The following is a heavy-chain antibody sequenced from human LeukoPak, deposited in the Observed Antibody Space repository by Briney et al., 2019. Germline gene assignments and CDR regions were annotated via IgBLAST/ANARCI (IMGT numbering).Heavy chain of an antibody. V-gene: IGHV4-59*01. CDR3: AGGATTVTFDY. D-gene: IGHD4-17*01. CDR1: GGSISSYY. J-gene: IGHJ4*02. Sequence: PSETLSLTCTVSGGSISSYYWNWIRQPPGKGLEWIGVMYYTGSTNYNPSLKSRVTISVDTSKTQFSLKLSSVTAADTAVYYCAGGATTVTFDYWGQGTLVTVSS. CDR2: MYYTGST.